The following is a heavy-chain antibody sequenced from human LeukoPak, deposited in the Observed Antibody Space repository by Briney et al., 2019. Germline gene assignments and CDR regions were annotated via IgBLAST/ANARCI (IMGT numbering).Heavy chain of an antibody. V-gene: IGHV1-24*01. D-gene: IGHD3-3*01. CDR2: FDPEDGEI. CDR3: ATGHLEWLGGGSNWFDP. J-gene: IGHJ5*02. Sequence: ASVKVSCKVSGYTLTELSMHWVRQAPGKGLEWMGGFDPEDGEIIYAQKFQGRVTMTEDTSTDTAYMELSSLRSEDTAVYYCATGHLEWLGGGSNWFDPWGQGTLVTVSS. CDR1: GYTLTELS.